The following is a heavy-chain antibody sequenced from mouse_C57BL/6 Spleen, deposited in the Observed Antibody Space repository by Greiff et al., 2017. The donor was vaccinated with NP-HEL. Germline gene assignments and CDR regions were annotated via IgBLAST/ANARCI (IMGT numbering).Heavy chain of an antibody. CDR1: GYAFTSSW. CDR2: IYPGDGDT. CDR3: ARDTTVEDV. D-gene: IGHD1-1*01. V-gene: IGHV1-82*01. Sequence: VQLQQPGPELVKPGASVKISCKASGYAFTSSWMHWVKQRPGQGLEWIGRIYPGDGDTNYNGKFKGKATLTVDKSSSTAYMQLSSLTSEDSAVYFYARDTTVEDVWGKGTTLTVSS. J-gene: IGHJ2*01.